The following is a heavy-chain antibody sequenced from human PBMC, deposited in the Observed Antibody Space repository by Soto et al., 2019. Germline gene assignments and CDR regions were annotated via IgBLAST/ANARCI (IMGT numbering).Heavy chain of an antibody. J-gene: IGHJ6*03. V-gene: IGHV4-39*01. CDR1: GGSISSSSYY. Sequence: SETLSITCTVSGGSISSSSYYWGWIRQPPGKGLEWIGSIYYSGSTYYNPSLKSRVALSVDTSKNQFSLKLSSVTAADMAVYSCACLRGCSCRPHYYIDFWRKGSSV. D-gene: IGHD2-2*01. CDR3: ACLRGCSCRPHYYIDF. CDR2: IYYSGST.